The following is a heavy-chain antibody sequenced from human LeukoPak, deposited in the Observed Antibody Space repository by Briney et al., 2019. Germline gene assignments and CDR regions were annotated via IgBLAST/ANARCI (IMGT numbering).Heavy chain of an antibody. CDR1: GYSFTSYW. Sequence: GESLKISCKGSGYSFTSYWIGWVRQMPGKGLEWMGIIYPGDSDTRYSPSFRGQVTISADKSISTAYLQWSSLKASDTAMYYCARSDVPNPSRYYFDYWGQGTLVTVSS. CDR2: IYPGDSDT. CDR3: ARSDVPNPSRYYFDY. D-gene: IGHD2-2*01. V-gene: IGHV5-51*01. J-gene: IGHJ4*02.